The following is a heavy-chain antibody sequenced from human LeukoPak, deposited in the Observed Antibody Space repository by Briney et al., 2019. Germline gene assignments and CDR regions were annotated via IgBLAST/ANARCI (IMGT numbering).Heavy chain of an antibody. Sequence: GGSLRLSCAASGFTVSSNYMSWVRQAPGKGLEWVSVIYSGGSTYYADSVNGRFTISRHNSKNTLYLQMNSLRAEDTAVYYCAVREIAAAGTGFDYWGQGTLVTVSS. CDR3: AVREIAAAGTGFDY. CDR1: GFTVSSNY. J-gene: IGHJ4*02. D-gene: IGHD6-13*01. V-gene: IGHV3-53*04. CDR2: IYSGGST.